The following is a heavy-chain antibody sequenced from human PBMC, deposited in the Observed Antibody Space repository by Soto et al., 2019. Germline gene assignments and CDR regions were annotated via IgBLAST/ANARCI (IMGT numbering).Heavy chain of an antibody. CDR1: GFTFSSYA. D-gene: IGHD6-19*01. CDR2: ISGSGGST. J-gene: IGHJ4*02. V-gene: IGHV3-23*01. CDR3: AKAYSSGWNGGLDY. Sequence: EVQLLESGGGLVQPGGSLRLSCAASGFTFSSYAMSWVRQAPGKGLEWVSAISGSGGSTYYADSVKGRFTISRDNSKNTLYLQMNSLRAEDTAVYDCAKAYSSGWNGGLDYWGQGTLVTVSS.